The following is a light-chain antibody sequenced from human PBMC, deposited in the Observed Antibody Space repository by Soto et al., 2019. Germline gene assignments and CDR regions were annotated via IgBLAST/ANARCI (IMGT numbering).Light chain of an antibody. J-gene: IGKJ1*01. CDR2: DAS. CDR1: QSISSW. Sequence: DIQLTQSPSTLSASVGDRATITCRASQSISSWLAWYQQKPWKAPNLLIYDASILKSGVPPRFSGSGSGTDFTLTISSLQPDDFAAYYCQQYNTYPPTFGHGTKVDI. V-gene: IGKV1-5*01. CDR3: QQYNTYPPT.